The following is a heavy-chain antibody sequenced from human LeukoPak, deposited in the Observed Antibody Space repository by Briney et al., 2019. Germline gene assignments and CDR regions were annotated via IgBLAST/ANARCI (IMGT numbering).Heavy chain of an antibody. V-gene: IGHV3-11*04. D-gene: IGHD3-22*01. CDR2: ISSSGSTI. CDR3: AREDSPTYYYDSSGYSGY. CDR1: GFTFSDYY. J-gene: IGHJ4*02. Sequence: GGSLRLSYAASGFTFSDYYMSWIRQAPGKGLEWVSYISSSGSTIYYADSVKGRFTISRDNAKNSLYLQMNSLRAEDTAVYYCAREDSPTYYYDSSGYSGYWGQGTLVTVSS.